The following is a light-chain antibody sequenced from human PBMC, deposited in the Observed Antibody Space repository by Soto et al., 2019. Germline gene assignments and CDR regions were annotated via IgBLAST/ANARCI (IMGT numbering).Light chain of an antibody. V-gene: IGKV3-20*01. CDR3: QQYGGSPRT. CDR1: QSVSNNY. J-gene: IGKJ1*01. Sequence: EIVLTQSPGTLSLSPGERATLSCRASQSVSNNYLAWYQQKPGQAPRLLIYAASSRATGIPDRFSGSGSGTEFTLTISRLEPEDFAVFYCQQYGGSPRTFGQGTRVEIK. CDR2: AAS.